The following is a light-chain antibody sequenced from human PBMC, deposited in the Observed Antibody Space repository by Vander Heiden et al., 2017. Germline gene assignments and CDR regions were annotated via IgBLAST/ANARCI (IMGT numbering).Light chain of an antibody. J-gene: IGLJ1*01. V-gene: IGLV1-44*01. CDR2: TNT. Sequence: QSVLTQPPSASGTPGQRVTISCSGSSPNIGTNTVNWYQQLPGAAPKLLIYTNTQRPSGVPDRFSGSKSGTSASLAISGLQSEDEADYYCAARDDSLNGYVFGSGTKVTVL. CDR1: SPNIGTNT. CDR3: AARDDSLNGYV.